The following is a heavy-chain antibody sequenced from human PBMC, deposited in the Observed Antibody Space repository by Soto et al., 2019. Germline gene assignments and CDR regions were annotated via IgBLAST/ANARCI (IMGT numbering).Heavy chain of an antibody. V-gene: IGHV1-18*01. CDR3: ARDRGYNWNYGWFDP. Sequence: QVQLVQSGAEVKKPGASVKFSCKASGYTFTSYGISWVRQAPGQGLEWMGRISPYNGNTNYAQKLQGRVTMTTDTSTRTAYMELRSLRSDDTAVYYCARDRGYNWNYGWFDPWGQGNLVTVSS. CDR2: ISPYNGNT. CDR1: GYTFTSYG. D-gene: IGHD1-7*01. J-gene: IGHJ5*02.